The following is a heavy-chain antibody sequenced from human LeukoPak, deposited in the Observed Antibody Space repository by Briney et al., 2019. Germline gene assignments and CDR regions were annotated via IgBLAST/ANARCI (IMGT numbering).Heavy chain of an antibody. CDR2: IHYSGST. Sequence: PSETLSLTCTVSGGSISSSSYYWSWIRQHPGKGLEWIGYIHYSGSTYYNPSLKSRVTISVDTSKNQFSLKLSSVTAADTAVYYCARRFPYGSGNFPSFFDYWGQGTLVTVSS. CDR3: ARRFPYGSGNFPSFFDY. CDR1: GGSISSSSYY. J-gene: IGHJ4*02. V-gene: IGHV4-31*03. D-gene: IGHD3-10*01.